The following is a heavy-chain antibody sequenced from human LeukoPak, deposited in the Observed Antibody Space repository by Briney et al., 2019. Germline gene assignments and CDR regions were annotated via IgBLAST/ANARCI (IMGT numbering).Heavy chain of an antibody. CDR1: IFTVITNH. CDR2: LYSDGNT. CDR3: ARGVGPLAANTLAH. V-gene: IGHV3-53*01. D-gene: IGHD3-16*01. Sequence: GGSLRLSCAASIFTVITNHMTWVRQAPGKGLEWVSVLYSDGNTKYADSVQGRFTISRDNSKNTLYLEMNNLSPDDTAVYFCARGVGPLAANTLAHWGEGTLVTVSS. J-gene: IGHJ4*02.